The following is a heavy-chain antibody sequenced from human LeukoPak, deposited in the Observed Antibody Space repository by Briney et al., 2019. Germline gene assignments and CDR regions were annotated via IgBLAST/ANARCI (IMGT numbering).Heavy chain of an antibody. Sequence: GGSLRLSCAASGFTVSSNYMSWVRQAPGKGLEWVAVIWYDGSNKYYADSVKGRFTISRDNSKNTLYLQMNSLRAEDTAVYYCAREDTYVSLVEYYYYGMGVWGQGTTVTVSS. CDR3: AREDTYVSLVEYYYYGMGV. V-gene: IGHV3-33*08. CDR2: IWYDGSNK. CDR1: GFTVSSNY. J-gene: IGHJ6*02. D-gene: IGHD2-2*02.